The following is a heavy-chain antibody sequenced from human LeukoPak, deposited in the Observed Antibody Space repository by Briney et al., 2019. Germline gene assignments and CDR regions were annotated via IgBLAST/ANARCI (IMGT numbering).Heavy chain of an antibody. J-gene: IGHJ4*02. CDR2: INPSDGST. V-gene: IGHV1-46*01. Sequence: GASVKVSCKASGYTFTGYYMHWVRQAPGQGLEWMGIINPSDGSTTYAQKFQGRVTMTRDMSTSTAYMELSSLRSEDTAVYYCARSAPPGGGWNLVDYWGQGTLVTVSS. CDR1: GYTFTGYY. CDR3: ARSAPPGGGWNLVDY. D-gene: IGHD6-19*01.